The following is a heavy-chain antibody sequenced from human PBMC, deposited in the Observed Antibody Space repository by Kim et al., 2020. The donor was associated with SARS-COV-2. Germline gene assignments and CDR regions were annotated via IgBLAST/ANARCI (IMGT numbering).Heavy chain of an antibody. V-gene: IGHV3-23*01. CDR2: ST. J-gene: IGHJ4*02. D-gene: IGHD3-3*01. Sequence: STYYADSVKGRFTISRDNSKNTLYLQMNSLRAEDTAVYYCAKGSGYSDYWGQGTLVTVSS. CDR3: AKGSGYSDY.